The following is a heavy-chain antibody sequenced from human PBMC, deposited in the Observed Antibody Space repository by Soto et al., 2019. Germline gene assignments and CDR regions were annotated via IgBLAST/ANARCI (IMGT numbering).Heavy chain of an antibody. V-gene: IGHV3-15*07. D-gene: IGHD3-3*01. Sequence: EVQLVESGGGLVKPGGSLRLSCAASGFTFSNAWMNWVRQAPGKGLEWVGRIKSKTDGGTTDYAAPVKGRFTISRDDSKNALYLQMNSLKTEDTAVYYCTTSSTIFGVVGCDYWGQGTLVTVSS. CDR3: TTSSTIFGVVGCDY. CDR2: IKSKTDGGTT. J-gene: IGHJ4*02. CDR1: GFTFSNAW.